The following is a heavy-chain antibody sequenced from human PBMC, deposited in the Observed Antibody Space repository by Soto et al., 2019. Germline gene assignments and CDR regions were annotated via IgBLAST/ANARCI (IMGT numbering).Heavy chain of an antibody. J-gene: IGHJ4*02. Sequence: SETLSLTCIVSGGSISGSYWSWIRQSPGKGLEWLGYVYYTGSTNYSPSLRSRVSISVDTSKNEFSLRLSSVTAADTAVYFCARSVAVPGAHIDYWGQGTQVTVSS. V-gene: IGHV4-59*01. CDR2: VYYTGST. CDR1: GGSISGSY. CDR3: ARSVAVPGAHIDY. D-gene: IGHD6-19*01.